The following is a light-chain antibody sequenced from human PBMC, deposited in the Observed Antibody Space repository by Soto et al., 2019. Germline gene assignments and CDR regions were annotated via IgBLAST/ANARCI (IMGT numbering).Light chain of an antibody. CDR3: SSYTXSSTRV. Sequence: SALTQPASVSGSPGQSITISCTGTSSDVGGYNYVSWYQQHPGKAPKLMIYDVSNRPSGVSNRFSGSKSGNTASLTISGXXXXXEXDYYXSSYTXSSTRVFGTGTKVPVL. CDR1: SSDVGGYNY. V-gene: IGLV2-14*01. CDR2: DVS. J-gene: IGLJ1*01.